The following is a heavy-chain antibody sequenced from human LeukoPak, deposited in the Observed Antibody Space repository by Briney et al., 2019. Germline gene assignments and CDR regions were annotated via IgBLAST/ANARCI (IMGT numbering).Heavy chain of an antibody. J-gene: IGHJ6*03. D-gene: IGHD2-15*01. CDR3: ARDVLSVVGGDPYYYYYYMDV. CDR2: ISGSGGST. Sequence: GGSLRLSCAASGFTFSSYGMSWVRQAPGKGLEWVSAISGSGGSTYYADSVKGRFTISRDNAKNSLYLQMNSLRAEDTAVYYCARDVLSVVGGDPYYYYYYMDVWGKGTTVTVSS. V-gene: IGHV3-23*01. CDR1: GFTFSSYG.